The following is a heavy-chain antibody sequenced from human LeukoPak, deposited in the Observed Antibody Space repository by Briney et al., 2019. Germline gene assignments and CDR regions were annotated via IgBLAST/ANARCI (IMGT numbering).Heavy chain of an antibody. D-gene: IGHD1-1*01. CDR1: GYTLTELS. CDR3: ATDDIVRWNDVGYYYYGMDV. Sequence: ASVKVSCKVSGYTLTELSMHWVRQAPGKGLEWMGGFDPEDGETIYAQKFQGRVTMAEDTSTDTAYMELSSLRSEDTAVYYCATDDIVRWNDVGYYYYGMDVWGQGTTVTVSS. V-gene: IGHV1-24*01. CDR2: FDPEDGET. J-gene: IGHJ6*02.